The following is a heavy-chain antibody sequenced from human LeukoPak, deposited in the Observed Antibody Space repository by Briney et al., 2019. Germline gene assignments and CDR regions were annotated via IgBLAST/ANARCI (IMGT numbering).Heavy chain of an antibody. Sequence: GGFLRLSCAASGFTFSDYYMSWIRQAPGKGLEWVSYISSSSYTNYADSVKGRFTISRDNAKNSLYLQMNSLRAEDTAVYYCARDRGGRDSSSWYEPNFDYWGQGTLVTVSS. CDR2: ISSSSYT. CDR3: ARDRGGRDSSSWYEPNFDY. J-gene: IGHJ4*02. CDR1: GFTFSDYY. V-gene: IGHV3-11*05. D-gene: IGHD6-13*01.